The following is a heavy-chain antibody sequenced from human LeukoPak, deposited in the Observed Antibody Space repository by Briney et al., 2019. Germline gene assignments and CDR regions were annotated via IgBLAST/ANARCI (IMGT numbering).Heavy chain of an antibody. CDR3: ARGDKKENLSGPSGYFDP. Sequence: GASVKVSCKASGYTFTGHHIHWVRQAPGQVLEWMGWINPNSGGTNFGPKFHGRVSMTRDMSVNTVYMELNSLRSDDTAVYYCARGDKKENLSGPSGYFDPWGQGTLVTVSS. V-gene: IGHV1-2*02. D-gene: IGHD3-10*01. CDR1: GYTFTGHH. CDR2: INPNSGGT. J-gene: IGHJ5*02.